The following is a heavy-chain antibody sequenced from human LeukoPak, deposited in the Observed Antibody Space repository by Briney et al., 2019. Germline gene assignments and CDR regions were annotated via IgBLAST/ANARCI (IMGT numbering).Heavy chain of an antibody. CDR3: ARDRSLKALAYYMDV. V-gene: IGHV1-46*03. D-gene: IGHD1-1*01. Sequence: GASVKVSCKASGYTFTSYYMHWVRQAPGQGLEWTGIINRSGGSTSYAQKFQGRVTMTRDTSTSTVYMELSSLRSEDTAVYYCARDRSLKALAYYMDVWAKGPRSPSP. CDR1: GYTFTSYY. J-gene: IGHJ6*03. CDR2: INRSGGST.